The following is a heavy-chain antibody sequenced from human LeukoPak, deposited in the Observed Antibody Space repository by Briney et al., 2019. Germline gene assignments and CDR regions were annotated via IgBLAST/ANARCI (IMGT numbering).Heavy chain of an antibody. CDR2: IYYSGST. CDR3: ARDYQFNNYYDSNPGAFDI. J-gene: IGHJ3*02. CDR1: GGSISSYY. V-gene: IGHV4-59*01. D-gene: IGHD3-22*01. Sequence: SETLSLTCTVSGGSISSYYWSWIRQPPGKGLEWIGYIYYSGSTNYNPSLKSRVTISVDTSRNQFSLKLSSVTAADTAVYYCARDYQFNNYYDSNPGAFDIWGQGTMVTVSS.